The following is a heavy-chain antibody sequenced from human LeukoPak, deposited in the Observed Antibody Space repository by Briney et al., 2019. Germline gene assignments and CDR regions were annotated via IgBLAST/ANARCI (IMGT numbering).Heavy chain of an antibody. J-gene: IGHJ4*02. CDR2: ISSSSSTI. CDR1: GLTISSYS. D-gene: IGHD5-24*01. CDR3: ARDRVEMATTPPDY. Sequence: PGGSQRLSCAASGLTISSYSMNWVRQAPGKGLEWVSYISSSSSTIYYADSVKGRFTISRDNAKNSLYLQMNSLRAEDTAVYYCARDRVEMATTPPDYWDQGTLVTVSS. V-gene: IGHV3-48*04.